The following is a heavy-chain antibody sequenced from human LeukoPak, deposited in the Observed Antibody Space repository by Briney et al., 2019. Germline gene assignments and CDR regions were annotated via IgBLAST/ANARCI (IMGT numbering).Heavy chain of an antibody. D-gene: IGHD3-10*01. J-gene: IGHJ5*02. CDR2: ISSSSSYI. V-gene: IGHV3-21*01. CDR1: GFTFSSYS. CDR3: ARGLFGELHS. Sequence: PGGSLRLSCAASGFTFSSYSMNWVRQAPGKGLEWVSSISSSSSYIYYADSVKGRFTISRDNAKNSLYLQMNSLRAEATAVYYCARGLFGELHSWGQGTLVTVSS.